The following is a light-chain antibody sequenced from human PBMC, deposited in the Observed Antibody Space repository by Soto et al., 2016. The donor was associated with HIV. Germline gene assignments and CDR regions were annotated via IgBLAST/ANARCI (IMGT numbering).Light chain of an antibody. V-gene: IGLV3-21*02. J-gene: IGLJ1*01. CDR3: RVWDSSGGRGV. Sequence: SYELTQPPSVSVAPGETARITCGGNNIGSKGVHWYQQKPGQAPILVVYDDSDRPSGIPERFSGSNSGDTATLTISRVAAGDEADYYCRVWDSSGGRGVFGTGTKVTVL. CDR1: NIGSKG. CDR2: DDS.